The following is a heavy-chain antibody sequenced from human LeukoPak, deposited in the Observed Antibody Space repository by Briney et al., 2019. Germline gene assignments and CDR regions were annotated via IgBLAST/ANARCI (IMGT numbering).Heavy chain of an antibody. Sequence: GGSLRLSCAASGFTFSSCWMTWVRQAPGKGLEWVANIKQDGNEKYYVDSVKGRFSISRDNAKNSVYLQMNSLRAEDTAVYYCARLMRESSLFDYWGQGVLVTVSS. V-gene: IGHV3-7*02. D-gene: IGHD3-10*01. CDR2: IKQDGNEK. CDR3: ARLMRESSLFDY. CDR1: GFTFSSCW. J-gene: IGHJ4*02.